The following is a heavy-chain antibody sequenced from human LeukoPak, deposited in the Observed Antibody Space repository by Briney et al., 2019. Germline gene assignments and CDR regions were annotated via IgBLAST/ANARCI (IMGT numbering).Heavy chain of an antibody. D-gene: IGHD3-22*01. J-gene: IGHJ4*02. CDR3: ARDDYESSGCLDY. Sequence: GGSLRLSCAASGFTFSNYRVNWVRQAPGKGLEWVSSISSSSSYIYYADSVKGRFTISRDNAKNSLYLQINSLRDEDTALYYCARDDYESSGCLDYWGQGTLVTVSS. V-gene: IGHV3-21*01. CDR1: GFTFSNYR. CDR2: ISSSSSYI.